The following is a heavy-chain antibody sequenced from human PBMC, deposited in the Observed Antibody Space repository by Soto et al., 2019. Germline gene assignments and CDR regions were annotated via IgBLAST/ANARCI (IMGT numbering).Heavy chain of an antibody. Sequence: QLQESGPGLVRPSETLSLICTVSGASVTSADYYWSWIRQPPGKGLEWIGYVSSTGSTIYYSAMNSRVTMSLDMPKNQFALRLDSVTAADTAVYYCARYCSNTNCYMLDYWGQGTLVTASS. CDR3: ARYCSNTNCYMLDY. CDR1: GASVTSADYY. CDR2: VSSTGST. D-gene: IGHD2-2*02. J-gene: IGHJ4*02. V-gene: IGHV4-61*08.